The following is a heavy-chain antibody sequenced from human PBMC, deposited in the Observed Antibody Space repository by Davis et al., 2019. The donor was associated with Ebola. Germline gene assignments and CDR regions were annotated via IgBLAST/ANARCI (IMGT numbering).Heavy chain of an antibody. CDR1: GYSFTDDG. Sequence: AASVKVSCKASGYSFTDDGISWVRQAPGQGLEWMGWISTYNGNTNYAQKVLGRITMTTDTSTSTAYMELRSLRSDDTARYYCARDVRGITGPSEYWGQGTLVTVSS. CDR3: ARDVRGITGPSEY. D-gene: IGHD1-1*01. CDR2: ISTYNGNT. J-gene: IGHJ4*02. V-gene: IGHV1-18*01.